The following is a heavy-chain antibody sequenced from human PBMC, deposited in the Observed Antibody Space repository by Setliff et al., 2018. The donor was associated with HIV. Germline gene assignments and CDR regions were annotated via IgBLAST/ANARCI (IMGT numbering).Heavy chain of an antibody. Sequence: GASVKVSCKASGYTFTSYAMNWVRQAPGQGLEWMGWINTNTGNPTYAQGFTGRFVFSLDTSVSTAYLQISSLKVEDTAVYYCARDLNYVWGSDNAFDIWGQGTMVTVSS. J-gene: IGHJ3*02. CDR1: GYTFTSYA. CDR2: INTNTGNP. CDR3: ARDLNYVWGSDNAFDI. D-gene: IGHD3-16*01. V-gene: IGHV7-4-1*02.